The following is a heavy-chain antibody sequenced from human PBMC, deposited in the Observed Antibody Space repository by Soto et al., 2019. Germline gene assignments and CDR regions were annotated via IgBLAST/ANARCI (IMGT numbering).Heavy chain of an antibody. V-gene: IGHV3-48*02. Sequence: GGSLRLSCAASGFTFSSYSMNWVRQAPGKGLEWVSYISSSGTTIYYADSVKGRFTISRDNAKNSLYLQMNSLRDEDTAVYYCASRYCSGGSCYPLYYGMDVWGLGTTVTVSS. CDR2: ISSSGTTI. CDR3: ASRYCSGGSCYPLYYGMDV. J-gene: IGHJ6*02. D-gene: IGHD2-15*01. CDR1: GFTFSSYS.